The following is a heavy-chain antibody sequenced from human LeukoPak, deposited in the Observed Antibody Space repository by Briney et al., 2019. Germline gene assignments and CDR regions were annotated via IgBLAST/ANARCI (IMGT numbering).Heavy chain of an antibody. V-gene: IGHV1-8*03. Sequence: ASVKVSCKASGGTFSSYGISWVRQAPGQGLEWMGWMTPNSGNTGYAQKFQGRVTITRNTSISTAFMELSSLRSEDTAVYYCARRAVGNSYYYSMDVWGKGTTVTVSS. D-gene: IGHD6-19*01. CDR2: MTPNSGNT. CDR1: GGTFSSYG. CDR3: ARRAVGNSYYYSMDV. J-gene: IGHJ6*03.